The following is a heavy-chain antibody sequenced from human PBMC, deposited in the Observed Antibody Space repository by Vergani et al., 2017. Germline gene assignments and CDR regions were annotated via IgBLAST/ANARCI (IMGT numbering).Heavy chain of an antibody. Sequence: KESGPALVKPTQTLTLTCTFSGFSLSTGGQSWTWLRQSAGKGLEWIGRIYTSGATNYNPSLRSRAIMSVDASKKQFSLKLTSVTAADTAVYYCGRVADFYGLGSRLLDLWGQGILVTVSS. V-gene: IGHV4-61*02. D-gene: IGHD3-10*01. CDR2: IYTSGAT. CDR1: GFSLSTGGQS. J-gene: IGHJ5*02. CDR3: GRVADFYGLGSRLLDL.